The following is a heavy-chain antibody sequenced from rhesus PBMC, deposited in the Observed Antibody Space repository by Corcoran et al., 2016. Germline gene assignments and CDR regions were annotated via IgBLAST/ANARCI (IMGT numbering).Heavy chain of an antibody. D-gene: IGHD6-19*01. Sequence: EVQLVESGGGLVQPGGSLRMSRAASGFTFSSYAMQWFNQAPGTGLEWVSAIGPGGDTYYADDVKGRFTSSRDNAKTSLYLKMNRLRAEDTAVYYCAREVGSNHFDYWGQGVLVTVSS. CDR2: IGPGGDT. CDR1: GFTFSSYA. CDR3: AREVGSNHFDY. J-gene: IGHJ4*01. V-gene: IGHV3-72*01.